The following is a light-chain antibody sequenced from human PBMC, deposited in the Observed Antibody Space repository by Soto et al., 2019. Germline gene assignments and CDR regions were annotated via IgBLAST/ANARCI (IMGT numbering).Light chain of an antibody. Sequence: QSALAQPASVSGSPGQSITISCTGTSGFVESFSLVSWYQQHPGKAPTVMISDGHRRPSGVPDRFSGSTSVNSASLTISGLQADDEADYYCCLSIGATTYVFGTGTKLTVL. CDR3: CLSIGATTYV. V-gene: IGLV2-23*01. CDR2: DGH. CDR1: SGFVESFSL. J-gene: IGLJ1*01.